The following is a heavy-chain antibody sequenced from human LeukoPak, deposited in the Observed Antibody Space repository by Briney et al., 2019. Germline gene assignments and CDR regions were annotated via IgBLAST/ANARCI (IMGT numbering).Heavy chain of an antibody. Sequence: ASVKLSCKASGYTFTGYYMHWVRQAPGQGLEWMGWINPNSGGTNYAQKFQGRVTITRDTSNSTAYLELSRLRSDDTAVYYCARAADTAMAHFDYWGQGTLVTVSS. J-gene: IGHJ4*02. CDR2: INPNSGGT. V-gene: IGHV1-2*02. CDR1: GYTFTGYY. D-gene: IGHD5-18*01. CDR3: ARAADTAMAHFDY.